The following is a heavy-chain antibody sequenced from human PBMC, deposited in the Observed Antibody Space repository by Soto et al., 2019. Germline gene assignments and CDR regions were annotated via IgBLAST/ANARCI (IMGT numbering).Heavy chain of an antibody. CDR2: ISGSGGST. J-gene: IGHJ4*02. CDR1: GFTFSSYA. D-gene: IGHD3-9*01. Sequence: GSLRLSCAASGFTFSSYAMSWVRQAPGKGLEWVSAISGSGGSTYYADSAKGRFTISRDNSKNTLYLQMNSLRAEDTAVYYCAKDLRYFDWLLPSFDYRGQGTLVTVSS. CDR3: AKDLRYFDWLLPSFDY. V-gene: IGHV3-23*01.